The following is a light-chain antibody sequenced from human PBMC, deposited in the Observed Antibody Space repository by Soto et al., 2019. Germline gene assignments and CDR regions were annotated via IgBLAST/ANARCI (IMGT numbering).Light chain of an antibody. CDR2: EVS. V-gene: IGLV2-14*01. CDR1: SSDVGGYNY. CDR3: SAYTGTSTLV. Sequence: QSALSQPASVSGSPGQSITISCAGTSSDVGGYNYVSWYQQHPGKAPKLMISEVSNRPSGVSNRFSGSKSGNTASLTISGLQAEDEADYYCSAYTGTSTLVFGGETKVTVL. J-gene: IGLJ3*02.